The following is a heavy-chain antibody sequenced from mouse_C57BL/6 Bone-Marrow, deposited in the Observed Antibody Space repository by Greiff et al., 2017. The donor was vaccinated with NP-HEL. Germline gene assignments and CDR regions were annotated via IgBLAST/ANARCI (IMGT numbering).Heavy chain of an antibody. D-gene: IGHD2-1*01. J-gene: IGHJ2*01. CDR3: ARESTMVHYFDY. Sequence: EVKVVESGGGLVKPGGSLKLSCAASGFTFTSYAMSWVRQTPEKRLEWVATISDGGSYTYYPDNVKGRFTISRDNAKNNLYLQMSHLKSEDTAMYYCARESTMVHYFDYWGQGTTLTVSS. CDR2: ISDGGSYT. CDR1: GFTFTSYA. V-gene: IGHV5-4*01.